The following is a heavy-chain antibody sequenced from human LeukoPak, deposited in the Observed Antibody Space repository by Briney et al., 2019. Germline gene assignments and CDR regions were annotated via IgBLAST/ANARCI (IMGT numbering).Heavy chain of an antibody. Sequence: ASVKVSCKASGYTFTGYYMHWVRQAPGQGLEWMGWSNPNSGGTNYAQKFQGRVTMTRDTSISTACMELSRLRSDDTAVYYCARDRSSLYGSATFDYWGQGTLVTVSS. D-gene: IGHD3-10*01. CDR2: SNPNSGGT. CDR3: ARDRSSLYGSATFDY. V-gene: IGHV1-2*02. J-gene: IGHJ4*02. CDR1: GYTFTGYY.